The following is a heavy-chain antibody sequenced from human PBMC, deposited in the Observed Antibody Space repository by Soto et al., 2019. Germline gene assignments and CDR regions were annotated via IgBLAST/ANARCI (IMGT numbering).Heavy chain of an antibody. D-gene: IGHD3-22*01. CDR3: ARGGGWLPDF. J-gene: IGHJ4*02. CDR1: GDSISSYY. V-gene: IGHV4-59*01. Sequence: QVQLQESGPGLVKSSETLSLTCTISGDSISSYYWNWIRQPPGKGLEWIGNMHSSGSTNYNPSLNSRATLSLDTSKNQFALKLNSVTAADTVVYYCARGGGWLPDFWGQGTLVTVS. CDR2: MHSSGST.